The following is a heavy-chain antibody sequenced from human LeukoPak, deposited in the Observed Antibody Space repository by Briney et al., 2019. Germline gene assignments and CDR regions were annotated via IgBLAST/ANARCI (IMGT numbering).Heavy chain of an antibody. CDR1: GYTFTSYT. V-gene: IGHV1-3*01. CDR3: ERDGLYASGSYTLDY. D-gene: IGHD3-10*01. Sequence: ASVKVSCKASGYTFTSYTMHRVRQAPGQRLEWMGWINAGNGNTKYSHKFQVRVTITRDKSASTAYMELSRLRSEDTGVNYCERDGLYASGSYTLDYWGQGTLVTFS. CDR2: INAGNGNT. J-gene: IGHJ4*02.